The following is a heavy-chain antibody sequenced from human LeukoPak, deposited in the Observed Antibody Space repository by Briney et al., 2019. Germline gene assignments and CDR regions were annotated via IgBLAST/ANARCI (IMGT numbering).Heavy chain of an antibody. D-gene: IGHD3-3*01. V-gene: IGHV3-7*05. CDR1: GFTFSSYW. Sequence: PGRSLRLSCEASGFTFSSYWMSWVRQAPGKGLEWMANTNEDGSEKYYVESVKGRFTISRDNAKNSLYLQMDSLRAEDTAVYYCARDGPHYDFWSGPAYWGQGTLVTVSS. J-gene: IGHJ4*02. CDR3: ARDGPHYDFWSGPAY. CDR2: TNEDGSEK.